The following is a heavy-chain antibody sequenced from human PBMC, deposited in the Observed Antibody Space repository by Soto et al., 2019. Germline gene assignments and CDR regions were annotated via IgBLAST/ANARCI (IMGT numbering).Heavy chain of an antibody. Sequence: SETLSLTCAVYGGSFSGYYWSWIRQPPGKGLEWIGEINHSGSTNYNPSLKSRVTISVDTSKNQFSLKLSSVTAADTAVYYCARMIGYSYGYAYYSYGMDVWGQGTTVTVSS. CDR2: INHSGST. CDR1: GGSFSGYY. V-gene: IGHV4-34*01. D-gene: IGHD5-18*01. CDR3: ARMIGYSYGYAYYSYGMDV. J-gene: IGHJ6*02.